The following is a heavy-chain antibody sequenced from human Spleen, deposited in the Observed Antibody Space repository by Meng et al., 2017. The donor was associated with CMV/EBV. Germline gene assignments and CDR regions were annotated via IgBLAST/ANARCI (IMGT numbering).Heavy chain of an antibody. Sequence: GGSLRLSCAASGFTFSNYWIHWVRQIPGKGLVWVSYISSGGGIIYYADSVKGRFTISRDNAKNSLYLQMNSLRAEDTAVYYCARDAIFGVVISPSYGMDVWGQGTTVTVSS. D-gene: IGHD3-3*01. J-gene: IGHJ6*02. CDR1: GFTFSNYW. CDR3: ARDAIFGVVISPSYGMDV. CDR2: ISSGGGII. V-gene: IGHV3-48*04.